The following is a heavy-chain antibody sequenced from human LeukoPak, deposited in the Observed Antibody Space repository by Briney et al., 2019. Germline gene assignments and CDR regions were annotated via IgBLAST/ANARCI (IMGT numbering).Heavy chain of an antibody. CDR1: GYTFTGYY. CDR2: ISAYNGNT. D-gene: IGHD6-19*01. J-gene: IGHJ4*02. Sequence: ASVKVSCKASGYTFTGYYMHWVRQAPGQGLEWMGWISAYNGNTNYAQKLQGRVTMTTDTSTSTAYMELRSLRSDDTAVYYCARGESSGWTLVDYWGQGTLVTVSS. V-gene: IGHV1-18*04. CDR3: ARGESSGWTLVDY.